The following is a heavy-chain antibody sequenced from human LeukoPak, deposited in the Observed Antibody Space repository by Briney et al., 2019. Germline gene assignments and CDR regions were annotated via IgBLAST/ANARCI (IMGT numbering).Heavy chain of an antibody. D-gene: IGHD3/OR15-3a*01. CDR2: INPKSGGT. Sequence: ASVKVSCKASGYNFADHYVHWVRQAPGQGLEWMGWINPKSGGTDYAQKFQGRVATTSDTSIRTGYMELNNLTSYDTAVYYCARVDNRDWYYFDYWGQGSLVTVSS. CDR1: GYNFADHY. V-gene: IGHV1-2*02. CDR3: ARVDNRDWYYFDY. J-gene: IGHJ4*02.